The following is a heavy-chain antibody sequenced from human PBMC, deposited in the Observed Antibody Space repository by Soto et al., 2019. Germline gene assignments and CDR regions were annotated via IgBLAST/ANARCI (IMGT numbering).Heavy chain of an antibody. V-gene: IGHV3-21*06. CDR3: ARESEDLTSNFDY. Sequence: PGVSLRLSCAPSGFTFTRYSMNWVRQAPGKGLEWVSSISSTTNYIYYGDSMKGRFTISRDNAKNSLYLEMNSLRAEDTAVYYCARESEDLTSNFDYWGQGTLVTVSS. J-gene: IGHJ4*02. CDR1: GFTFTRYS. CDR2: ISSTTNYI.